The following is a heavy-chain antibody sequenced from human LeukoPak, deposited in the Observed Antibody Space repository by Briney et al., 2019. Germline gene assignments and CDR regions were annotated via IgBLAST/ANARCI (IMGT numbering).Heavy chain of an antibody. D-gene: IGHD2-21*01. CDR2: ISSSGTPI. J-gene: IGHJ4*02. CDR3: AREKTACGGDCYDS. Sequence: QSGGSLRLSCAASGFTFSSYEMNWVRQAPGKGLAWVSYISSSGTPIHYADSVKGRFTISRDNVKNSLFLQMNSLRAEDTAVYYCAREKTACGGDCYDSWGQGTLVTVSS. CDR1: GFTFSSYE. V-gene: IGHV3-48*03.